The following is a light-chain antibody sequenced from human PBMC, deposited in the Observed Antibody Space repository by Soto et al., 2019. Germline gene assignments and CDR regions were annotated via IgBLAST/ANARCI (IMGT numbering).Light chain of an antibody. CDR2: WAS. CDR1: QSVLYSSNSKNY. V-gene: IGKV4-1*01. CDR3: QQYYSNPLT. J-gene: IGKJ2*01. Sequence: DIVMTQSPDSLAVSLGERATINCKSSQSVLYSSNSKNYLAWYQHKPGQPPKLLIYWASIRESGVPDRFTGSGSGTDFTLTISSLQAEDVAVYYCQQYYSNPLTFGQGTKLEIK.